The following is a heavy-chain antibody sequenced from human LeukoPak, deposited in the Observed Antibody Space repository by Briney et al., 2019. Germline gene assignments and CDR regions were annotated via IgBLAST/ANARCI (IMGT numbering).Heavy chain of an antibody. J-gene: IGHJ4*02. D-gene: IGHD3-22*01. V-gene: IGHV4-38-2*01. CDR2: IYHSGST. CDR1: GYSISSGYY. CDR3: ASQGGYYYDSSRPLGY. Sequence: SETLSLTCAVSGYSISSGYYWGWIRQPPGKGLEWIGSIYHSGSTYYNPSLKSRVTISVDTSKNQFSLKLSSVTAADTAVYYCASQGGYYYDSSRPLGYWGQGTLVTVSS.